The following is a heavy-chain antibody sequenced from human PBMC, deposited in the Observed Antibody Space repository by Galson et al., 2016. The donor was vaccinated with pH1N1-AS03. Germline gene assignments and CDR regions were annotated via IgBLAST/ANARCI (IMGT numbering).Heavy chain of an antibody. CDR2: MNPDSGNT. V-gene: IGHV1-8*03. J-gene: IGHJ5*02. Sequence: SVKVSCKAPGYTFTTYDINWVRQAPGQGLEWVGWMNPDSGNTGYAPSFQGRVTITRDTSISTAYMELSSLRSEDTAVYYCARGVVDCSGPACSGTLRFDPWGQGTLVTVSS. CDR3: ARGVVDCSGPACSGTLRFDP. D-gene: IGHD2-15*01. CDR1: GYTFTTYD.